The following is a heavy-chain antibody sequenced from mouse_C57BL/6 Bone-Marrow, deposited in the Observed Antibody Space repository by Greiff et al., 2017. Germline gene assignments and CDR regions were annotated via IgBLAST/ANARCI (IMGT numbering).Heavy chain of an antibody. V-gene: IGHV1-80*01. Sequence: VQLQQSGAALVKPGASVTISCKASGYAFSSYWMNWVKQRPGKGLEWIGQIYPGDGDTNYNGKFKGKATLTADKSSSTAYMQLSSLTSEDSAVYFCATCYGSSLYYAMDYWGQGTSVTVSS. CDR2: IYPGDGDT. CDR1: GYAFSSYW. J-gene: IGHJ4*01. CDR3: ATCYGSSLYYAMDY. D-gene: IGHD1-1*01.